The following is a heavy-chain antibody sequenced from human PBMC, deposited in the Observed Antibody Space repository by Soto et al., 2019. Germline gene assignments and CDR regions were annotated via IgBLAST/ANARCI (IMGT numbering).Heavy chain of an antibody. CDR3: ARGAAAGTDGYYYGMDV. CDR2: INPNSGGT. CDR1: GYTFTGYY. D-gene: IGHD6-13*01. Sequence: VASVKVSCKASGYTFTGYYMHWVRQAPGQGLEWMGWINPNSGGTNYAQKFQGRVTMTRDTSISTAYMELSRLRSDDTAVYYWARGAAAGTDGYYYGMDVWGQGTTVTVSS. J-gene: IGHJ6*02. V-gene: IGHV1-2*02.